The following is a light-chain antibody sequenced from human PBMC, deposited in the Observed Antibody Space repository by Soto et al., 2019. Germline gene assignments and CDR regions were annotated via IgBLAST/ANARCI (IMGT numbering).Light chain of an antibody. J-gene: IGKJ4*01. V-gene: IGKV3-11*01. CDR3: QQRSNWPST. CDR1: QSVSSY. Sequence: EIVLTQSAATLSLSPGERAALSCRASQSVSSYLAWYQQKPGQAPRLLIYDASKRAPGIPARFTGSGSGTEFTLTISSLEPGDFAVYFCQQRSNWPSTFGGGTKVEI. CDR2: DAS.